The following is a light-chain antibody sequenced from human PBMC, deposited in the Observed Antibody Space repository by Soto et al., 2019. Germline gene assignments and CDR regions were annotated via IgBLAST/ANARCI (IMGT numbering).Light chain of an antibody. CDR2: GNS. Sequence: QSALTQPPSVSGAPGQRVTISCTGGSSNIGAGYDVHWYQQLPGTAPKLLIYGNSNRPSGVPDRFSGSKSGTSASLAITGLQAEDEADYYCQSYDSSLSGSRVFGTGTKLTVL. CDR1: SSNIGAGYD. J-gene: IGLJ1*01. CDR3: QSYDSSLSGSRV. V-gene: IGLV1-40*01.